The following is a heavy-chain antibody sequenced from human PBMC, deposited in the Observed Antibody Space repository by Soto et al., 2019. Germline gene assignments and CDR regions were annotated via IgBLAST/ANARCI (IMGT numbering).Heavy chain of an antibody. CDR2: ISTYNGNT. CDR3: ARGSGELSLYGWFDP. V-gene: IGHV1-18*01. D-gene: IGHD3-16*02. J-gene: IGHJ5*02. Sequence: QVQLVQSGAEVKKPGASVKVSCKAYGYAFLSYGISWVRQAPGQGLEWMGWISTYNGNTNYAQNFQGRVTMTTDTFTSTAYMERRSLRSDDTGVYYCARGSGELSLYGWFDPWGQGTLVTVSS. CDR1: GYAFLSYG.